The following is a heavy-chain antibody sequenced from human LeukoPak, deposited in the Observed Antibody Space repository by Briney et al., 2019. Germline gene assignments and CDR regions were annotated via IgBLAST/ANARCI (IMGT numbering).Heavy chain of an antibody. CDR2: ISGSGGST. CDR1: GFTFSSYA. Sequence: GGSLRLSCAASGFTFSSYAMSWVRQAPVKGLEWVSAISGSGGSTYYADSVKGRFTISRDNSKNTLYLQMNSLRAEDTAVYYCAKTLGSGPYYFDYWGQGTLVTVSS. V-gene: IGHV3-23*01. CDR3: AKTLGSGPYYFDY. J-gene: IGHJ4*02. D-gene: IGHD3-3*01.